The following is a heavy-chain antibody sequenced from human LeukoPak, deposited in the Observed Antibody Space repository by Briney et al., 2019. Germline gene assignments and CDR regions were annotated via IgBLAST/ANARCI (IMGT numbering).Heavy chain of an antibody. CDR2: INPSGGST. Sequence: ASVKVSCKASEYTFTSYYMHWVRQAPGQGLEWMGIINPSGGSTSYAQKFQGRVTMTRDTSTSTVYMELSSLRSEDTAVYYCVMYYYDSSGPGDWGQGTLVTVSS. CDR1: EYTFTSYY. CDR3: VMYYYDSSGPGD. D-gene: IGHD3-22*01. J-gene: IGHJ4*02. V-gene: IGHV1-46*01.